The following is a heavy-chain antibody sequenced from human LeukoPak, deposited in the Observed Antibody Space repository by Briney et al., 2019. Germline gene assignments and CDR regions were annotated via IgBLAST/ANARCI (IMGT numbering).Heavy chain of an antibody. CDR2: IFYSGST. D-gene: IGHD1-26*01. J-gene: IGHJ4*02. CDR3: ARHRNSGSPEFDY. Sequence: PSETLSLTCTVSGVPISSSEYYWGWIRQPPGKGLEWIGRIFYSGSTYYNPSLKRRVTISVDTPKNQFSLKPTSVSAADTALYYCARHRNSGSPEFDYWGKGTLVTVSS. CDR1: GVPISSSEYY. V-gene: IGHV4-39*01.